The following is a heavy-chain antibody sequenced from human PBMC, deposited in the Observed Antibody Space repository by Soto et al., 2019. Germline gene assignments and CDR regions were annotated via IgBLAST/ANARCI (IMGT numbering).Heavy chain of an antibody. CDR2: IYYSGST. J-gene: IGHJ4*02. CDR1: GHSMSNTDYF. D-gene: IGHD2-15*01. CDR3: ARHTPAISISDH. Sequence: PSETLSLTCAVSGHSMSNTDYFWGWIRQPPGKGLEWIGSIYYSGSTYYNPPLKSRVTISVDTSKNQFSLKLRSVTAADTAVYYCARHTPAISISDHWGQGTLVTVSS. V-gene: IGHV4-39*01.